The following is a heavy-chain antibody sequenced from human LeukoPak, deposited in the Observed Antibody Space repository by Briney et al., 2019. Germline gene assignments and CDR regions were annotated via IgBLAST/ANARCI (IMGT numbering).Heavy chain of an antibody. V-gene: IGHV4-31*03. CDR1: GGSISSGASD. CDR2: INHSGST. J-gene: IGHJ2*01. D-gene: IGHD3-22*01. CDR3: ARAARQGFTMIVVPFFYFDL. Sequence: SQTLSLTCTVSGGSISSGASDWGWIRQHPKRGLEWVGYINHSGSTYYNPSLGSRVTMSVDMSKNQFSLKLSSVTAADSAVYCCARAARQGFTMIVVPFFYFDLWGRGTLVTVSS.